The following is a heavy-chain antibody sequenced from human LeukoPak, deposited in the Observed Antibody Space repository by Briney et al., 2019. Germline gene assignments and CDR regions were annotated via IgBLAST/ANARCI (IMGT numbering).Heavy chain of an antibody. CDR3: ARVGSGCPEDY. CDR1: GGSFSGYY. J-gene: IGHJ4*02. CDR2: INHSGST. D-gene: IGHD6-19*01. V-gene: IGHV4-34*01. Sequence: SETLSLTCAVYGGSFSGYYWSWIRQPPGKGLEWIGEINHSGSTNYNPSLKSRVTISVDTSKNQFSLKLRSVTAADTAVYYCARVGSGCPEDYWGQGTLVTVSS.